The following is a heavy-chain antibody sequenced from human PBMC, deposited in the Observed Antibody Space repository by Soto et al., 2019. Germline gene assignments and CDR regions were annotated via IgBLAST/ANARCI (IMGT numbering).Heavy chain of an antibody. D-gene: IGHD3-3*01. V-gene: IGHV3-30*03. CDR3: AAMERLFDY. J-gene: IGHJ4*02. CDR1: GFTFSDYG. CDR2: ISYDGSDK. Sequence: QLQLVESGGGVVQPGRSLRLSCAASGFTFSDYGMHWVRQAPGTGLEWVAVISYDGSDKYYADSVKGRFTIARDNAKNRLYLQRSGLRAEDRAVYYCAAMERLFDYWGQGALVTVSS.